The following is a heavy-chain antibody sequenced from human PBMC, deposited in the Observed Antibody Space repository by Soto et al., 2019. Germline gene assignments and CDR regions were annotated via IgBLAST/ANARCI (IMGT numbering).Heavy chain of an antibody. D-gene: IGHD6-6*01. CDR2: IWYDGSNK. V-gene: IGHV3-33*01. Sequence: PGGSLRLSCAASGFTFSSYGMHWVRQAPGKGLEWVAVIWYDGSNKYYADSVKGRFTISRDNSKNTLYLQMNSLRAEDTAVYYCSLIAARPFYYYGMDVWGQGTTVTVSS. CDR3: SLIAARPFYYYGMDV. CDR1: GFTFSSYG. J-gene: IGHJ6*02.